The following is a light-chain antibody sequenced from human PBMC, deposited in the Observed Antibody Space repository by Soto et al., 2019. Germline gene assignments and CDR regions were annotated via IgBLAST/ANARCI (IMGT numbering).Light chain of an antibody. CDR2: GAS. CDR1: QSVSKTY. V-gene: IGKV3-20*01. J-gene: IGKJ1*01. Sequence: ENVLTQSPGTLSLSPGERATLSCRASQSVSKTYLAWYQQKPGQAPRLLIYGASSRATGTPDRFSGSGSGTDFTLTISRLEPEDFAGYYCQQYGSSPWTFGQGTKVEIK. CDR3: QQYGSSPWT.